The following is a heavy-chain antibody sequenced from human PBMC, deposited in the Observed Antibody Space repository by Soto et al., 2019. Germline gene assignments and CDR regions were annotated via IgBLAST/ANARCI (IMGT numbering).Heavy chain of an antibody. CDR3: AREGLSGDRYCSSTSCYAGWGY. V-gene: IGHV1-69*13. CDR1: GGTFSSYA. D-gene: IGHD2-2*01. Sequence: ASVKVSCKASGGTFSSYAISWVRQAPGQGLEWMGGIIPIFGTANYAQKFQGRVTITADESTSTAYMELSSLRSEDTAVYYCAREGLSGDRYCSSTSCYAGWGYWGQGTLVTVSS. CDR2: IIPIFGTA. J-gene: IGHJ4*02.